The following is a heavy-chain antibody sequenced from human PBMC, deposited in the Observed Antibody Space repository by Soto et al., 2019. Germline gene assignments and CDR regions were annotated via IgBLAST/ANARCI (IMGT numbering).Heavy chain of an antibody. CDR2: IYYSGST. V-gene: IGHV4-59*13. Sequence: SEALSLTCTVSGGFISRYYWSWSRQPPGKGLEWIGYIYYSGSTNYNPSLKSRVTISVDTSKNQYSLKLSPVTAADTAVYYCARVPCCWYADVYFDYWGQGTLVTVSS. CDR3: ARVPCCWYADVYFDY. CDR1: GGFISRYY. J-gene: IGHJ4*02. D-gene: IGHD6-13*01.